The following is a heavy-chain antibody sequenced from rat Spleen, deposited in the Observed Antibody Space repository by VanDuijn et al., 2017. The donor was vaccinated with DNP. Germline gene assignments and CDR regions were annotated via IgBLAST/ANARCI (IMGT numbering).Heavy chain of an antibody. Sequence: EVQLVESGGGLVQPGNSLKLSCTASGFTFSDYAMAWVRQSPKKGLEWVATIIYDGSTTYYRGSVRGRFTISRDNAKSTLYLQMDSLRSEDTATYYCARIGAVTGTFDYWGQGVMVTVSS. CDR2: IIYDGSTT. CDR1: GFTFSDYA. V-gene: IGHV5-17*01. J-gene: IGHJ2*01. CDR3: ARIGAVTGTFDY. D-gene: IGHD5-1*01.